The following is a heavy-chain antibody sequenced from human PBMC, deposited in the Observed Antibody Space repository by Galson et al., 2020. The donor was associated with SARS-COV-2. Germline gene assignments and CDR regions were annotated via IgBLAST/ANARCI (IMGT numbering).Heavy chain of an antibody. V-gene: IGHV4-4*02. J-gene: IGHJ5*02. CDR3: ARDGAGAAGGTGALAS. Sequence: SEPLSLTCVVSGGSISSNNWWSWVRQPPGKGLEWIGEIYHTGTTNDNPSLESRLIISVDKSKNQFSLRLRSVTAADTAVYYCARDGAGAAGGTGALASWGQGTLVTVSS. D-gene: IGHD6-13*01. CDR2: IYHTGTT. CDR1: GGSISSNNW.